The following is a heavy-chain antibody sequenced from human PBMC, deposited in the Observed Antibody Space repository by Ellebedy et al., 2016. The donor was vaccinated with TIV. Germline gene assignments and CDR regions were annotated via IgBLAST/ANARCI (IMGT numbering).Heavy chain of an antibody. CDR1: GFTFSNAW. CDR3: TTVYRYNYDSV. J-gene: IGHJ4*02. V-gene: IGHV3-15*01. CDR2: IKSKTDGGAA. Sequence: GESLKISCAASGFTFSNAWRNWVRQAPGKGLEWVGRIKSKTDGGAADYAAPVKGRFTISRDDSKTTLYLQMNSLKTEDTAVYFCTTVYRYNYDSVWGQGTLVTVSS. D-gene: IGHD5-18*01.